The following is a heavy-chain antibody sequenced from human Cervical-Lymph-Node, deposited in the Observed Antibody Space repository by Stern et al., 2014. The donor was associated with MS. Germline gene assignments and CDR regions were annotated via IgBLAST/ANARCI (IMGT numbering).Heavy chain of an antibody. Sequence: VQLVESGAEVKKPGASGKVSCKASGYTFTSYYMHWVRQAPGQGLEWMGIINHSGGSTGYAQKFQGRVSMTRDTSTSTVYMELSSLRAEDTAVYYCAREPRGYSYGQYYFDYWGQGTLVTVSS. CDR1: GYTFTSYY. J-gene: IGHJ4*02. CDR3: AREPRGYSYGQYYFDY. V-gene: IGHV1-46*01. CDR2: INHSGGST. D-gene: IGHD5-18*01.